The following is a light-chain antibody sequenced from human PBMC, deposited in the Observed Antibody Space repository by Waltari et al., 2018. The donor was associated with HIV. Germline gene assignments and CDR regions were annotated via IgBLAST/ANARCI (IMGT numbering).Light chain of an antibody. J-gene: IGLJ2*01. CDR1: SSNIGSNF. V-gene: IGLV1-47*01. Sequence: QSVLTQPPSTSGTPGQSVTITCSGSSSNIGSNFVYWYQQVPGTAPKLLISRNSQRPSWVPDRFSGSKSGTSASLAISGLRAEDEADYYCAAWDDSLSGGVFGGGTKLTVL. CDR3: AAWDDSLSGGV. CDR2: RNS.